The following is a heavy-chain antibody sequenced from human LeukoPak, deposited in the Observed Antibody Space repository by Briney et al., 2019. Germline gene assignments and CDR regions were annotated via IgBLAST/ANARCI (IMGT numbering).Heavy chain of an antibody. CDR1: GGSFSGYY. D-gene: IGHD4-4*01. V-gene: IGHV4-34*01. CDR2: INHSGST. CDR3: ARGEIVTRNYYYYGMDV. Sequence: SETLSLTCAVYGGSFSGYYWSWIRQPPGKGLEWIGEINHSGSTNYNPSLKSRVTISVDTSKNQFSLKLSFVTAADTAVYYCARGEIVTRNYYYYGMDVWGQGTTVTVYS. J-gene: IGHJ6*02.